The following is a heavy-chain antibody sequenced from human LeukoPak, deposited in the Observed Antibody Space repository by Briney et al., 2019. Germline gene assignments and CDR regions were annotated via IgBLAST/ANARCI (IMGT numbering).Heavy chain of an antibody. CDR1: GGSISSSSYY. CDR2: IYYSGST. Sequence: PSETLSLTCTVSGGSISSSSYYWGWIRQPPGKGLEWIGSIYYSGSTYYNPSLKSRVTISVDTSKNQFSLKLSSVTAADTAVYYCASRPWFGELTGAFDIWGQGTMVTVSS. CDR3: ASRPWFGELTGAFDI. D-gene: IGHD3-10*01. J-gene: IGHJ3*02. V-gene: IGHV4-39*01.